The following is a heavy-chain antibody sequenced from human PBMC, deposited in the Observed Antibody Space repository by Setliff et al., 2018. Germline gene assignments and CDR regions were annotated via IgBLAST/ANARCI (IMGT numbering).Heavy chain of an antibody. D-gene: IGHD3-10*01. CDR1: GYTFTSYG. V-gene: IGHV1-18*01. J-gene: IGHJ3*02. CDR2: ISAYNGNT. CDR3: ARDRPPRGDGYHFDI. Sequence: ASVKVSCKASGYTFTSYGISWVRQAPGQGLEWMGWISAYNGNTNYAQKLQGRVTITADESTSTAYMELSSLRSEDTAVYYCARDRPPRGDGYHFDIWGQGTMVTVSS.